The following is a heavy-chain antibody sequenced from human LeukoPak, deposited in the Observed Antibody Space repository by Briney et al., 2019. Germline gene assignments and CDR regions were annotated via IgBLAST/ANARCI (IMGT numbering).Heavy chain of an antibody. CDR1: GYTLTELS. Sequence: ASVKVSCKVSGYTLTELSMHWVRQAPGQGLEWMGWINTNTGNPTYAQGFTGRFVFSLDTSVSTAYLQISSLKAEDTAVYYCARAPNPEVYYDSSGYYDAFDIWGQGTMVTVSS. J-gene: IGHJ3*02. CDR3: ARAPNPEVYYDSSGYYDAFDI. D-gene: IGHD3-22*01. CDR2: INTNTGNP. V-gene: IGHV7-4-1*02.